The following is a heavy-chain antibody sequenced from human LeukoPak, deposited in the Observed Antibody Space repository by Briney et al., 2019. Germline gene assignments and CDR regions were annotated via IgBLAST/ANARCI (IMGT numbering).Heavy chain of an antibody. CDR1: GFTFSSYN. V-gene: IGHV3-13*01. CDR2: VGTAGDT. D-gene: IGHD3-22*01. J-gene: IGHJ3*02. CDR3: ARRGDSRGYYDAFDI. Sequence: GGSLRLSCTASGFTFSSYNMHWVPQPTGQGLEWVSAVGTAGDTYYPGSVKGRFTISRENAKNSLYLQMNSLRAGDTAVYYCARRGDSRGYYDAFDIWGQGTMVTVSS.